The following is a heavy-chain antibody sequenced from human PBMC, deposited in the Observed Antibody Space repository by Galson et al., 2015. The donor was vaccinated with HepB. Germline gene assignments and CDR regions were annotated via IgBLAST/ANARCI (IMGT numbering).Heavy chain of an antibody. Sequence: LSLTCTVSGGSISSYYWSWIRQPPGKGLEWIGYIYYSGSTNYNPSLKSRVTISVDTSKNQFSLKLSSVTAADTAVYYCALGLVVAATRTSGYFQHWGQGTLVTVSS. J-gene: IGHJ1*01. CDR1: GGSISSYY. D-gene: IGHD2-15*01. CDR3: ALGLVVAATRTSGYFQH. CDR2: IYYSGST. V-gene: IGHV4-59*08.